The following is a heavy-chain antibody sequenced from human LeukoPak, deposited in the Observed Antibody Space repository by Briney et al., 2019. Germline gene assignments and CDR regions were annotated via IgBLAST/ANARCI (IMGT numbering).Heavy chain of an antibody. J-gene: IGHJ4*02. CDR2: IYYSGST. D-gene: IGHD6-13*01. Sequence: SQTLSLTCTVSGGSISSDGYYWSWIRQPPGKGLEWIGHIYYSGSTYYNPSLKSRVTISVDTSKNQFSLKLSSVTAADTAVYYCARNPRSYSSSPYYFDYWGQGTLVTVSS. V-gene: IGHV4-30-2*01. CDR1: GGSISSDGYY. CDR3: ARNPRSYSSSPYYFDY.